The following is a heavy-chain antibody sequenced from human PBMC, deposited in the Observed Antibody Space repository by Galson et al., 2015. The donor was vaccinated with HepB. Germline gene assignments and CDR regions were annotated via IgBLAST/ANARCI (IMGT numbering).Heavy chain of an antibody. J-gene: IGHJ5*02. CDR2: ISSSSSTI. CDR1: GFTFNNYS. CDR3: ARGIVVVVAATPGSSWFDP. D-gene: IGHD2-15*01. V-gene: IGHV3-48*01. Sequence: SLRLSCAASGFTFNNYSMNWVRQAPGKGLEWVSYISSSSSTIYYAASVKGRFTISRDNAKNSLYLQMNSLRAEDTAVYYCARGIVVVVAATPGSSWFDPWGQGTLVTVSS.